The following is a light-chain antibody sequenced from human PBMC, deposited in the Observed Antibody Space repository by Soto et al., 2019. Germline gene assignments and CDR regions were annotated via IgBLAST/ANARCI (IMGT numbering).Light chain of an antibody. V-gene: IGKV1-27*01. Sequence: DLRMTQSPPSLSASVGDKITITCRASQGINNYLAWYQQKPGEVPKLLIYAASTLQSGVSSRFSGSGSGTVFTLTINSLQPEDVGSYYCQKYNSVPRTFGQGTKVEIK. J-gene: IGKJ1*01. CDR2: AAS. CDR3: QKYNSVPRT. CDR1: QGINNY.